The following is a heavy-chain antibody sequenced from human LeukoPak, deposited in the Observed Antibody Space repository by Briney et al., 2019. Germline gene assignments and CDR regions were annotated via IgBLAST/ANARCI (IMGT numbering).Heavy chain of an antibody. CDR1: GFTFSNYP. Sequence: GGSLRLSCAASGFTFSNYPIHWVRQAPGKGLEWVAVISYDGSKKYYADSVMGRFTISRDNSQNTVYMQMNSLIPEDTAVYYCARGLDYDFWSGRDYWGQGTLVTVSS. J-gene: IGHJ4*02. CDR3: ARGLDYDFWSGRDY. D-gene: IGHD3-3*01. CDR2: ISYDGSKK. V-gene: IGHV3-30*04.